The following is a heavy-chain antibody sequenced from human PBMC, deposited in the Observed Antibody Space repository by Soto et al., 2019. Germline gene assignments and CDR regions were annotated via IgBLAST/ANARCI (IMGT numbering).Heavy chain of an antibody. CDR2: ISSNSDTI. CDR1: GFTADDYA. J-gene: IGHJ4*02. V-gene: IGHV3-9*02. D-gene: IGHD4-17*01. Sequence: EVQLVESGGGLVQPGRSLRLSCVASGFTADDYAMHWVRQAPGKGLEWVSGISSNSDTIDYADSVKCRFTISRDNAKNSLFVHMNSLRPEDTALYYCAKAMKWGGMTTIHYFDSWGQGTLVTVSS. CDR3: AKAMKWGGMTTIHYFDS.